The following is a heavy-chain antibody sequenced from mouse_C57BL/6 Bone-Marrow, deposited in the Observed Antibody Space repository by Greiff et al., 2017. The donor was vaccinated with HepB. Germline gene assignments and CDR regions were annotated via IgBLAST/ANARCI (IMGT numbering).Heavy chain of an antibody. CDR3: TRGVRLLFDY. Sequence: QVQLQQSGAELVRPGASVTLSCKASGYTFTDYEMHWVKQTPVHGLEWIGAIDPETGGTAYNQKFKGKAILTADKSSSTAYMELRSLTSEDSAVYYCTRGVRLLFDYWGQGTTLTVSS. CDR2: IDPETGGT. CDR1: GYTFTDYE. D-gene: IGHD3-2*02. J-gene: IGHJ2*01. V-gene: IGHV1-15*01.